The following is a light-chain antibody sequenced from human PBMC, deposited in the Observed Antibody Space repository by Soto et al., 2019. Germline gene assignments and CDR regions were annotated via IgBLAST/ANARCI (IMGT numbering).Light chain of an antibody. CDR2: DVS. CDR3: GSYTTSANYV. V-gene: IGLV2-14*03. J-gene: IGLJ1*01. CDR1: ISDVGSYNY. Sequence: QSALAQPASVSGSPGQSITISCTGTISDVGSYNYVSWYQQYPGKAPKLMIYDVSTRPSGVSDRFSGSKSGNTASLTISGLRAEDEADYYCGSYTTSANYVFGTG.